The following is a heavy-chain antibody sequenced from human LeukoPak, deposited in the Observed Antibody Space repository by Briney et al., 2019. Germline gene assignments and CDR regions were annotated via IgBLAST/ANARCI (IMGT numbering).Heavy chain of an antibody. D-gene: IGHD2-8*01. CDR1: GFTVSSNY. Sequence: PVGSLRLSCAASGFTVSSNYMSWVRQAPGKGLEWVSVINSGGSTYYADSVKGRFTISRDNSKNMLYLQMNSLRAEDTAVYYCARATTPLYYTNGVCPGAAFDIWGQGTMVTVSS. CDR2: INSGGST. CDR3: ARATTPLYYTNGVCPGAAFDI. V-gene: IGHV3-66*02. J-gene: IGHJ3*02.